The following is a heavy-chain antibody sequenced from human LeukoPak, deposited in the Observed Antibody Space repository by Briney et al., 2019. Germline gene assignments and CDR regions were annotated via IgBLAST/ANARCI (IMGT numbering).Heavy chain of an antibody. CDR3: ARVDGSCSGGSCPSGNWFDP. CDR2: IYHSGST. J-gene: IGHJ5*02. Sequence: SETLSLTCTVSGYSISSGYYWGWIRQPPGKGLEWIGSIYHSGSTYYNPSLKSRVTISVDTSKNQFSLKLSSVTAADTAVYFCARVDGSCSGGSCPSGNWFDPWGQGTLVTVSS. D-gene: IGHD2-15*01. CDR1: GYSISSGYY. V-gene: IGHV4-38-2*02.